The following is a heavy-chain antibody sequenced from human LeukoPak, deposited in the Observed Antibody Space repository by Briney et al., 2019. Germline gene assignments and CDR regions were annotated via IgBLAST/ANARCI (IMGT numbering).Heavy chain of an antibody. J-gene: IGHJ4*02. D-gene: IGHD6-19*01. V-gene: IGHV3-23*01. CDR3: AKDRPIYSSGWSYYFDY. Sequence: GGSLRLSCAASGFTFSSYAMSWVRQAPGKGLEWVSAISGSGGSTYYADSVKGRFTISRDNSKNTLYLQMNSLRADATAVYYCAKDRPIYSSGWSYYFDYWGQGTLVTVSS. CDR1: GFTFSSYA. CDR2: ISGSGGST.